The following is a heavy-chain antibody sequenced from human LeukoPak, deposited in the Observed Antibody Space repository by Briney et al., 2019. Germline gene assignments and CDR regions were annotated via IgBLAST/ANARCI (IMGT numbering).Heavy chain of an antibody. CDR1: GFTFNTYA. V-gene: IGHV3-23*01. D-gene: IGHD2/OR15-2a*01. CDR2: LSDSGGGT. J-gene: IGHJ4*02. CDR3: ARNINGPDY. Sequence: GGSLRLSCAASGFTFNTYAMTWVRQAPGKGLEWVSSLSDSGGGTYYADSVKGRFTISRDNSKNTLYLQMNTLRAEDTAVYYCARNINGPDYWGQGTLVTVSS.